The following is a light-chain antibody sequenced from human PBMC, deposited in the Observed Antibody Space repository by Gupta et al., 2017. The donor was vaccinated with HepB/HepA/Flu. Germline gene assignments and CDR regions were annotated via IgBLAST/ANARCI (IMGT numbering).Light chain of an antibody. V-gene: IGKV1-9*01. CDR2: GAS. CDR3: QQLNRDPLI. J-gene: IGKJ3*01. CDR1: QDIGNF. Sequence: DIQLTQSPSFLSASVVDRVTITCRASQDIGNFLAWYQQKPGKAPNLLIYGASTLQSGVPSRFSGSGSGTECTRTISSLQPEDFAAYYCQQLNRDPLIFGPGTKVDFK.